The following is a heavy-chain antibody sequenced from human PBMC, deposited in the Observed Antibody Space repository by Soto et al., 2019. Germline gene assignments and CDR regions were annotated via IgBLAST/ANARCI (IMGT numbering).Heavy chain of an antibody. CDR3: ARARDHTYDY. CDR2: IIPIFGTT. CDR1: GGTFSSFA. J-gene: IGHJ4*02. Sequence: QVQLVQSGAEVKKPGSSVKVSCKASGGTFSSFAISWVRQAPGQGLEWMGGIIPIFGTTNYAQKFQGRVTITADDSTSTAYMAVTTLRSEDTAVYSCARARDHTYDYWGQGTLVTVSS. V-gene: IGHV1-69*01.